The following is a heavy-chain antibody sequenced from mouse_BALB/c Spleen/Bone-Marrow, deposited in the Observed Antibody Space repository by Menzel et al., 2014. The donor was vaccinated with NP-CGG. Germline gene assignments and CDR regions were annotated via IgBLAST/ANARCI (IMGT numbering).Heavy chain of an antibody. J-gene: IGHJ3*01. Sequence: QVQLQQSGAELARPGASVKMSCKASGYTFTSYTIQWVKRRPGQGLEWVGYIVPSSGYTENNQKFKDKTTLTADKSSSTDYMQLSSPPSAVSAVYYCAGETRTGAWFPSWGQGTLVTVSA. CDR3: AGETRTGAWFPS. D-gene: IGHD4-1*01. CDR1: GYTFTSYT. V-gene: IGHV1-4*02. CDR2: IVPSSGYT.